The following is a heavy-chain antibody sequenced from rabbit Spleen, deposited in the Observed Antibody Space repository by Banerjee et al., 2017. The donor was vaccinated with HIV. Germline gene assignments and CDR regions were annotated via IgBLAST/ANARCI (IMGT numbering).Heavy chain of an antibody. CDR2: INTATGKP. D-gene: IGHD4-1*01. CDR1: GFSFGDRDV. V-gene: IGHV1S40*01. CDR3: ARDLAGAIGWNFYL. Sequence: QSLEESGGGLVQPTGSLTLTCKASGFSFGDRDVMCWVRQAPGKGLEWIACINTATGKPVYATWAKGRFTISTTSSTTVTLQMTSLTAADTATYFCARDLAGAIGWNFYLWGPGTLVTVS. J-gene: IGHJ4*01.